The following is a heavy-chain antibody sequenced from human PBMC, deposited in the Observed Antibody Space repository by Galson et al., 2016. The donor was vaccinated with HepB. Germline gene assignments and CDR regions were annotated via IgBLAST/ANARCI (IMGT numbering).Heavy chain of an antibody. V-gene: IGHV3-33*01. J-gene: IGHJ6*02. CDR1: GFTFSSYG. Sequence: SLRLSCAASGFTFSSYGMHWVRQAPRKGLKWVAVIWYDGSNKQFADSVKGRFTISRDNSKNTVYLQMNSLRAEDTAVYYCARGDYGAYSPFGMDVWGQGTTVTVSS. CDR3: ARGDYGAYSPFGMDV. D-gene: IGHD4-17*01. CDR2: IWYDGSNK.